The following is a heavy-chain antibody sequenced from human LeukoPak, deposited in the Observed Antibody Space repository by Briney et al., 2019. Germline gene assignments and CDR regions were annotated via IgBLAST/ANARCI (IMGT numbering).Heavy chain of an antibody. D-gene: IGHD3-22*01. V-gene: IGHV3-30*18. CDR3: AKGSIYYYDSSGYYDY. J-gene: IGHJ4*02. Sequence: GGSLRLSCAASGFTFSSYGMHWVRQAPGKGLEWVAVISYDGSNKYYADSVKGRFTISRDNSKNTLYLQMNSLRAEDTAVYYCAKGSIYYYDSSGYYDYWGQGTLVTVSS. CDR1: GFTFSSYG. CDR2: ISYDGSNK.